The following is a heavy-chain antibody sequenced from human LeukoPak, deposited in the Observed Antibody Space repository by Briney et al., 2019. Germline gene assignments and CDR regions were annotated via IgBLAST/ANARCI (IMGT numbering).Heavy chain of an antibody. CDR2: IIPIFGTA. J-gene: IGHJ6*03. CDR3: ARDFGYSSSWYYYYMDV. Sequence: ASVKVSCKASGGTFSSYAISWVRQAPGQGLEWMGGIIPIFGTANYAQKFQGRVTITTDESTSTAYMELSSLRSEDTAVYYCARDFGYSSSWYYYYMDVWGKGTTVTVSS. D-gene: IGHD6-13*01. V-gene: IGHV1-69*05. CDR1: GGTFSSYA.